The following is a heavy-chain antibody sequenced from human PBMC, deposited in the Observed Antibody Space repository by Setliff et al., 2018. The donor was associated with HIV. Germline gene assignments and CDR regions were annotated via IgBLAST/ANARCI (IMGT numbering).Heavy chain of an antibody. CDR3: AREGGQGYSGSGSFYHRNFDL. J-gene: IGHJ2*01. CDR2: INQSGNT. Sequence: SETLSLTCAVYGGSLSGYYWSWVRQSPGRGLEWIGEINQSGNTNFNPSLESRLVISVDTSKSQFSLKLTSVTAADTALYYCAREGGQGYSGSGSFYHRNFDLWGRGTLVTVSS. D-gene: IGHD3-10*01. CDR1: GGSLSGYY. V-gene: IGHV4-34*01.